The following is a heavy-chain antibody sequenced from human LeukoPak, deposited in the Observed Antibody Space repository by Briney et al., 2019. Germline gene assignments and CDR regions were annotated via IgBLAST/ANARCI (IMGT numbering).Heavy chain of an antibody. CDR2: ISSSGSTI. CDR3: ARDRSYYDSSVYHRVDY. CDR1: GFTFSDYY. D-gene: IGHD3-22*01. J-gene: IGHJ4*02. V-gene: IGHV3-11*04. Sequence: GGSLRLSCTASGFTFSDYYMSWIRQAPGKGLEWVSYISSSGSTIYYADSVKGRFTISRDNAKNSLYLQMNSLRAEDTAVYYCARDRSYYDSSVYHRVDYWGQGTLVTVSS.